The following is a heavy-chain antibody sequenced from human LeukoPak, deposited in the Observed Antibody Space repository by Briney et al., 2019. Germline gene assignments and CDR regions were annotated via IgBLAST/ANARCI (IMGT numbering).Heavy chain of an antibody. Sequence: GGSLRLSCAASGFTFSSHAMHWVRQAPGKGLEWVAVISYDGSNKYYADSVKGRFTISRDNSKNTLYLQMNSLRAEDTAVYYCARDKAGGYSYGYYFDYWGQGTLVTVSS. V-gene: IGHV3-30-3*01. CDR3: ARDKAGGYSYGYYFDY. D-gene: IGHD5-18*01. CDR1: GFTFSSHA. CDR2: ISYDGSNK. J-gene: IGHJ4*02.